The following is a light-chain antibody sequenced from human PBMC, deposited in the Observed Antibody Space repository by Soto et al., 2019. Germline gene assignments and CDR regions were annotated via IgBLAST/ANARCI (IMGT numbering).Light chain of an antibody. CDR2: TTS. Sequence: DIQMTQSPSSLSASVGDRVTITCRASQSISRNLNWYQQKPGKAPKLLIYTTSTLQSGVPSRFSGSGSGADFTLTISSLQPEDFATYYCQQSGSIPITFGQGTRLEIK. CDR1: QSISRN. J-gene: IGKJ5*01. V-gene: IGKV1-39*01. CDR3: QQSGSIPIT.